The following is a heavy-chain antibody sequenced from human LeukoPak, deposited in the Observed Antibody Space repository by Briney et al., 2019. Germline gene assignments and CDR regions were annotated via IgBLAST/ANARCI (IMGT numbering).Heavy chain of an antibody. Sequence: GGSLRLSCAVSGITISNYGMSWVRQTPGKGLEWVAGISDSGGRTNYADSVKGRFTISRDNPKNTLYLQMNSLRAEDTAVYFCARDGAEGANSAFDIWGQGTVVTVSS. CDR2: ISDSGGRT. V-gene: IGHV3-23*01. D-gene: IGHD2/OR15-2a*01. J-gene: IGHJ3*02. CDR1: GITISNYG. CDR3: ARDGAEGANSAFDI.